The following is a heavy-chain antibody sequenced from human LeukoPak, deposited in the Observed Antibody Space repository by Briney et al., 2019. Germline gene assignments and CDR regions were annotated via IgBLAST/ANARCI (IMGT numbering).Heavy chain of an antibody. CDR2: ISYDGSNK. D-gene: IGHD3-16*01. Sequence: GGSLRLSCAASGFTFSDYYMTWIRQAPGKGLEWVAVISYDGSNKYYADSVKGRFTISRDNSKNTLYLQMNSLRAEDTAVYYCARGLGEYGDYWGQGTLVTVSS. J-gene: IGHJ4*02. V-gene: IGHV3-30*03. CDR3: ARGLGEYGDY. CDR1: GFTFSDYY.